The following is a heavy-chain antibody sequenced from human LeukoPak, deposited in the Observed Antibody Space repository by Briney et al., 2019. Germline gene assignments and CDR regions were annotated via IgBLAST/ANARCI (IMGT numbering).Heavy chain of an antibody. CDR1: GGTLSSYA. Sequence: SVKVSCKASGGTLSSYAISWVRQAPGQGLEWMGGIIPIFGTANYAQKFQGRVTITADESTSTAYMELSSLRSEDTAVYYCASIAGSSSAISDYWGQGTLVTVSS. V-gene: IGHV1-69*13. J-gene: IGHJ4*02. D-gene: IGHD6-6*01. CDR3: ASIAGSSSAISDY. CDR2: IIPIFGTA.